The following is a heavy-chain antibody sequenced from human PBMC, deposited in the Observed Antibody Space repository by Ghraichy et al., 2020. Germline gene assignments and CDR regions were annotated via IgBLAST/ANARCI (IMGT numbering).Heavy chain of an antibody. CDR1: GFTVSSNY. J-gene: IGHJ3*02. CDR3: ARDLGYGDYPYAFDI. D-gene: IGHD4-17*01. V-gene: IGHV3-66*02. Sequence: GGSLRLSCAASGFTVSSNYMSWVRQAPGKGLEWVSVIYSGGTTYYADSVRGRFTISRDNSKNTLYLQMNSLRAEDTAVYYCARDLGYGDYPYAFDIWGQGTMVTVSS. CDR2: IYSGGTT.